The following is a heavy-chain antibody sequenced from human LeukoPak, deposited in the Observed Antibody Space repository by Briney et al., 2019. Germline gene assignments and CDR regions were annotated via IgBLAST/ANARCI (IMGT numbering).Heavy chain of an antibody. Sequence: PGGSLRLSCTASGFTFGDYAMSWVRQAPGKGLEWVGFIRSKAYGGTTEYAASVKGRLTISRDDSKSIAYLQMNSLKTEDTAVYYCTRELVVVAATLVDWFDPWGQGTLVTVSS. V-gene: IGHV3-49*04. D-gene: IGHD2-15*01. CDR3: TRELVVVAATLVDWFDP. CDR2: IRSKAYGGTT. CDR1: GFTFGDYA. J-gene: IGHJ5*02.